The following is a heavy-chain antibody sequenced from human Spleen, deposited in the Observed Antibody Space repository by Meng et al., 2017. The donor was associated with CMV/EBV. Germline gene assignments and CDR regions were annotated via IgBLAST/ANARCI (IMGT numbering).Heavy chain of an antibody. CDR3: ARASSSSGWCGRTGWFDP. Sequence: GSISSYYWSWIRQPPGKGLEWIGYIYYSGSTNYNPSLKSRVTISVDTSKNQFSLKLSSVTAADTAVYYCARASSSSGWCGRTGWFDPWGQGTLVTVSS. D-gene: IGHD6-19*01. CDR1: GSISSYY. CDR2: IYYSGST. V-gene: IGHV4-59*01. J-gene: IGHJ5*02.